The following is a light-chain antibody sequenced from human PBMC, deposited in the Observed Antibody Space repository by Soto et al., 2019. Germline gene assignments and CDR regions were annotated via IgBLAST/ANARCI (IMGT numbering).Light chain of an antibody. CDR1: QSISAW. J-gene: IGKJ1*01. CDR2: KAS. CDR3: QQDNDYSWT. Sequence: DIQMTQSPSTLSASVGDSVSINCRASQSISAWLAWYQQKPEKAPRLLIYKASTLEIGVPSRFSGSGSGTEFTLTSSSLQPDDVAIYYCQQDNDYSWTFGQGTKVDLK. V-gene: IGKV1-5*03.